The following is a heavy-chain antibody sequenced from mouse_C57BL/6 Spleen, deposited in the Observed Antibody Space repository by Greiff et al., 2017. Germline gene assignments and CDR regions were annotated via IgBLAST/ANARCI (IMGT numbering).Heavy chain of an antibody. V-gene: IGHV1-7*01. D-gene: IGHD2-4*01. CDR1: GYTFTSYW. Sequence: VQLQESGAELAKPGASVKLSCKASGYTFTSYWMHWVKQRPGQGLEWIGYINPSSGYTKYNQKFKDKATLTADKSSSTAYMQLSSLTYEDSAVXDCAGDYDKAPYAMDYWGQGTSVTVSS. CDR3: AGDYDKAPYAMDY. J-gene: IGHJ4*01. CDR2: INPSSGYT.